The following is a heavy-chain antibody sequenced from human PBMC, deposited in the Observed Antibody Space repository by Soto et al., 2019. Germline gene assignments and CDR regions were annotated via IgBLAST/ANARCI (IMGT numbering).Heavy chain of an antibody. Sequence: SQTLSLTCAISGDSVSSNSAAWNWIRQSPSRGLEWLGRTYYRSKWYNDYAVSVKSRITINPDTSKNQFSLQLNSVTPEDTAVYYCAREGVVPAAMRYYYYGMDVWGQGTTVTVS. CDR1: GDSVSSNSAA. CDR3: AREGVVPAAMRYYYYGMDV. CDR2: TYYRSKWYN. J-gene: IGHJ6*02. V-gene: IGHV6-1*01. D-gene: IGHD2-2*01.